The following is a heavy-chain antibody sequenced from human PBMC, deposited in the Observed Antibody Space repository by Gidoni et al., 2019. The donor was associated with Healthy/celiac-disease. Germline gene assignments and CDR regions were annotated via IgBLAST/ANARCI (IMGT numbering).Heavy chain of an antibody. D-gene: IGHD6-6*01. Sequence: EVQLVESGGVVVQPGGSLRLSCAASGFTFDDYTMHWVRQAPGKGLEWVSLISWDGGSTYYADSVKGRFTISRDNSKNSLYLQMNSLRTEDTALYYCAKDQHGIAAREFNFDYWGQGTLVTVSS. CDR2: ISWDGGST. J-gene: IGHJ4*02. CDR1: GFTFDDYT. CDR3: AKDQHGIAAREFNFDY. V-gene: IGHV3-43*01.